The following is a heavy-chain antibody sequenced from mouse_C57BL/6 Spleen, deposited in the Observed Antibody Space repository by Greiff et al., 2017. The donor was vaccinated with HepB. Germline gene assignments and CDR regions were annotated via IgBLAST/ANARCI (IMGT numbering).Heavy chain of an antibody. J-gene: IGHJ4*01. D-gene: IGHD1-1*01. CDR3: ARDYYGSSYDYYAMDY. CDR2: IWGVGST. V-gene: IGHV2-6*01. CDR1: GFSLTSYG. Sequence: VQLVESGPGLVAPSQSLSITCTVSGFSLTSYGVDWVRQSPGKGLEWLGVIWGVGSTNYNSALKSRLSISKDNSKSQVFLKMNSLQTDDTARYYCARDYYGSSYDYYAMDYWGQGTSVTVSS.